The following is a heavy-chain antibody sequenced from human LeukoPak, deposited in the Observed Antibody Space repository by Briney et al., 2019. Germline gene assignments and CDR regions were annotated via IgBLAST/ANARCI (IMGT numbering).Heavy chain of an antibody. CDR1: GFTFNRYW. CDR2: INSDGSIT. CDR3: ARGPPGYYNGMDV. J-gene: IGHJ6*02. Sequence: GESLRLSCAASGFTFNRYWMHWVRQAPGKGLVWVSHINSDGSITTYAESVKGRFAVSRDNAKNTLYLQVDSLRAEDTAVYYCARGPPGYYNGMDVWGQGTTVSVSS. V-gene: IGHV3-74*01.